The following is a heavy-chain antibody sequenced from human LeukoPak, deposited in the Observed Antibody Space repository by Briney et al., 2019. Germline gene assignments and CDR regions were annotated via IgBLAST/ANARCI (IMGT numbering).Heavy chain of an antibody. Sequence: PGGSLRLSCAASGFTFTTYWMTWVRQAPGRGLEWVANIKEDGSETYYVDSVKGRFTIPRGNAKNSLYLQMNSLRAEDTAVYYCARQRSVDYWGQGTLVTVSS. CDR2: IKEDGSET. J-gene: IGHJ4*02. CDR3: ARQRSVDY. CDR1: GFTFTTYW. V-gene: IGHV3-7*05. D-gene: IGHD4-17*01.